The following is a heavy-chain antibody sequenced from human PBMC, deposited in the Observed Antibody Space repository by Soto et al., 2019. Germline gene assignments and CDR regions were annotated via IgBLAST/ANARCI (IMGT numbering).Heavy chain of an antibody. J-gene: IGHJ5*02. Sequence: GDPLKISCMGSGYSFTSYWISWVRQMPGKGLEWMGRIDPSDSYTNYSPSFQGHVTISADKSISTAYLQWSSLKASDTAMYDCARSHSGRDQTANYSPPNWFDPWGQGTLVTVSS. CDR1: GYSFTSYW. D-gene: IGHD1-7*01. CDR3: ARSHSGRDQTANYSPPNWFDP. CDR2: IDPSDSYT. V-gene: IGHV5-10-1*01.